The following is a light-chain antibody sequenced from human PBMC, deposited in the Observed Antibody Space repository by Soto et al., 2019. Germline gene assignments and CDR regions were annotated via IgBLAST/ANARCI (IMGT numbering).Light chain of an antibody. CDR3: QQYNNWPLT. CDR1: QSVDND. Sequence: EIVMTQSPATLSVSPGDRATLSCRASQSVDNDLAWYQQKPGQPPRLPIYEASTRATGIPARFSGSQSGTEFTLTISSLLSEDFAVYFCQQYNNWPLTFGGGTKVETK. J-gene: IGKJ4*01. V-gene: IGKV3D-15*01. CDR2: EAS.